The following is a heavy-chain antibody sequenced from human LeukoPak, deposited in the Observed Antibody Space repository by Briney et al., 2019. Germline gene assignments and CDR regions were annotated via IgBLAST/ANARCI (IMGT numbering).Heavy chain of an antibody. D-gene: IGHD3-10*01. V-gene: IGHV1-2*06. CDR3: ASTLWFGELRFDY. J-gene: IGHJ4*02. CDR2: INPNSGGT. Sequence: ASVKVSCKASGYTFTGYYMHWVRQAPGQGLEWMGRINPNSGGTNYAQKFQGRVTMTRDTSISTAYMELSRLRSDDTAVYYCASTLWFGELRFDYWGQGTLDTVSS. CDR1: GYTFTGYY.